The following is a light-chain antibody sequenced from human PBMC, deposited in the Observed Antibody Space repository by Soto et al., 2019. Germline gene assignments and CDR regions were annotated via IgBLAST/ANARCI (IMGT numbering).Light chain of an antibody. CDR3: QQYFSRIWT. Sequence: IQMTQSPSTLSASVGDRVTITCRASQDISAYLAWYQQKPGRAPKLLLFDVASLESGVPARFSGSGSGTEFTLTISSLQPDDFASYYCQQYFSRIWTFGHGTKVDIK. J-gene: IGKJ1*01. CDR2: DVA. CDR1: QDISAY. V-gene: IGKV1-5*01.